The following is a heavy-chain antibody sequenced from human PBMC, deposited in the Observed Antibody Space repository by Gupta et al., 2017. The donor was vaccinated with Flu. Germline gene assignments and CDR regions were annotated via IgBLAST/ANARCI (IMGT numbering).Heavy chain of an antibody. CDR2: IYWNDDK. J-gene: IGHJ4*02. Sequence: QITLKESGPTLVKPTQTLTLTCTFSGFSLSTSGVGVGWIRQPPGKALEWLALIYWNDDKRYSPSLKSRLTITKDTSKNQVVLTMTNMDPVDTATYYCAHRRGSWLLLREFDYWGQGTLVTVSS. D-gene: IGHD1-26*01. V-gene: IGHV2-5*01. CDR3: AHRRGSWLLLREFDY. CDR1: GFSLSTSGVG.